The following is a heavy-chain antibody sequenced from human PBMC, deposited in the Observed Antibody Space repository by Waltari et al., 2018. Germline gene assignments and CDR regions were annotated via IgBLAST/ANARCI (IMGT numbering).Heavy chain of an antibody. CDR2: ITTSGRDT. Sequence: EVQLLASGGGLVHRGGSLGLSGEVSGFMFAGYAMCGGRQAPGRGLQWVSAITTSGRDTYYTDSVKGRFTISRDNSKNTMFLQMNSLTDDDTAIYHCVKDPYGSGSLFWGQGTPVTVSS. D-gene: IGHD3-10*01. CDR1: GFMFAGYA. CDR3: VKDPYGSGSLF. V-gene: IGHV3-23*01. J-gene: IGHJ4*02.